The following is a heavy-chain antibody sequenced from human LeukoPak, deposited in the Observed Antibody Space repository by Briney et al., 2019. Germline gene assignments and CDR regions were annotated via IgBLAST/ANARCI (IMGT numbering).Heavy chain of an antibody. Sequence: GSLRLSCAASGFTFSSYAMSWVRQAPGKGLEWIGEINHSGSTNYNPSLKSRVTISVDTSKNQFSLKLSSVTAADTAVYYCARGRKRGAAAGPVFDYWGQGTLVTVSS. CDR2: INHSGST. CDR3: ARGRKRGAAAGPVFDY. V-gene: IGHV4-34*01. CDR1: GFTFSSYA. J-gene: IGHJ4*02. D-gene: IGHD6-13*01.